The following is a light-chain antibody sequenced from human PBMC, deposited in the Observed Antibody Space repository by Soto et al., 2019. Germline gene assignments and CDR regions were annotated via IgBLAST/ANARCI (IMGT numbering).Light chain of an antibody. CDR1: SSDVGGYDY. CDR2: EVF. Sequence: QSALTQPASVSGSPGQSITISCTGTSSDVGGYDYVSWYQQHPGKVPKLMIYEVFRRPQGISDRFSGSKSGNTASLTISGLQVEDEADYYCCSYTTTSTFVFGGGTQLTVL. V-gene: IGLV2-14*03. J-gene: IGLJ2*01. CDR3: CSYTTTSTFV.